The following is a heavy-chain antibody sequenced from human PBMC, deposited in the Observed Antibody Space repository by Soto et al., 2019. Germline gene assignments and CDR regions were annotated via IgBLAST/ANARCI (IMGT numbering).Heavy chain of an antibody. J-gene: IGHJ4*02. CDR1: GFTFSTYA. CDR3: AKTPLGQFVVFDY. CDR2: ISGSGGST. D-gene: IGHD6-6*01. V-gene: IGHV3-23*01. Sequence: EVQLLESGGGLVQPGGSLRLSCAASGFTFSTYAMAWVRQAPGKGLEWVSGISGSGGSTYYADSVKGRFAISRDNSKNTLYLQMNSLRADDTAVYYCAKTPLGQFVVFDYWGQGTLVTVSS.